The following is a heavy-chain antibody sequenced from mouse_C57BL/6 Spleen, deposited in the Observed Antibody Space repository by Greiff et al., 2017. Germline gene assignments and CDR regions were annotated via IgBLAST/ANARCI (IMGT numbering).Heavy chain of an antibody. Sequence: EVKVVESGGGLVKPGGSLKLSCAASGFTFSDYGMHWVRQAPEKGLEWVAYISSGSSTIYYADTVKGRFTISRDNAKNTLCLQMTSRRSEDTAMYYCARPKDWGYFDYWGQGTTLTVSS. D-gene: IGHD4-1*01. V-gene: IGHV5-17*01. CDR3: ARPKDWGYFDY. CDR1: GFTFSDYG. CDR2: ISSGSSTI. J-gene: IGHJ2*01.